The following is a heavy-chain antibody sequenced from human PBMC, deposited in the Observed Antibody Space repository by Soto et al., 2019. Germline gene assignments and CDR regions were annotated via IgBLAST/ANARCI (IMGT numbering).Heavy chain of an antibody. Sequence: SETLSLTCAVYGGSFSGYYWSWIRQPPGKGLEWIGEINHSGSTNYNPSLKSRVTISVDTSKKQFSLKLSSVTAADTAVYYCARGRVTRPRMDVWGRGTTVIVSS. J-gene: IGHJ6*03. CDR1: GGSFSGYY. CDR3: ARGRVTRPRMDV. D-gene: IGHD4-4*01. V-gene: IGHV4-34*01. CDR2: INHSGST.